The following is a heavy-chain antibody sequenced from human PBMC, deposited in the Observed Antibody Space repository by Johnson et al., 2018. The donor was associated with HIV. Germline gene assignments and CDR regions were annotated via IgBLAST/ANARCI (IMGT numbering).Heavy chain of an antibody. J-gene: IGHJ3*02. V-gene: IGHV3-30*18. CDR2: ISYDGSNK. CDR1: GFTFSSYG. Sequence: QVQLVESGGGVVQPGRSLRLSCAASGFTFSSYGMHWVRQAPGKGLEWVAVISYDGSNKYYADSVKGRFTISRDNSKNTLYLQMNSLRAEDTAVYYCAKDQGITMIVVVAGAFYIWGQGTMVTVSS. CDR3: AKDQGITMIVVVAGAFYI. D-gene: IGHD3-22*01.